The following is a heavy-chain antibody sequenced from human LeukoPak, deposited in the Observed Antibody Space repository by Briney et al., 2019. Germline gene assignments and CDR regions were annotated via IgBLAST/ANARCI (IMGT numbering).Heavy chain of an antibody. CDR1: GFTFSSYW. CDR2: INSEGSST. Sequence: QPGGSLRLSCAASGFTFSSYWMHWVRQAPGKGLVWVSRINSEGSSTSYADYVKGRFTISRDNAKNTLYLQMNSLRGEETAVYYCARGPNYGTCDYWGKGTLVTVSS. V-gene: IGHV3-74*01. D-gene: IGHD4-17*01. CDR3: ARGPNYGTCDY. J-gene: IGHJ4*02.